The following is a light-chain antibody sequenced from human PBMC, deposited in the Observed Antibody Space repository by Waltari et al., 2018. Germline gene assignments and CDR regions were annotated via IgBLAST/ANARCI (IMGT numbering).Light chain of an antibody. V-gene: IGLV7-46*01. CDR1: TGAVTSSPY. J-gene: IGLJ2*01. Sequence: QAVVTQEPSVTVSPGGTVTPTCGSSTGAVTSSPYPHWLQQKPGQAPRTLVYDTSNKHTWTPARFSGSVVGGKAALTLSGAQPEDEAEYYCLLHYSGPRVFGGGTKVTVL. CDR3: LLHYSGPRV. CDR2: DTS.